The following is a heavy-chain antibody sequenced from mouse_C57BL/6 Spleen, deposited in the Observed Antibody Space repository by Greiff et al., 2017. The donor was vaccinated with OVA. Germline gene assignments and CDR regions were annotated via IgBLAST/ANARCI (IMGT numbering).Heavy chain of an antibody. J-gene: IGHJ4*01. CDR1: GFTFSDYY. CDR2: INYDGSST. D-gene: IGHD2-2*01. Sequence: EVKVVESEGGLVQPGSSMKLSCTASGFTFSDYYMAWVRQVPEKGLEWVANINYDGSSTYYLDSLKSRFIISRDNAKNILYLQMSSLKSEDTATYYCARGDYGYDGAMDYWGQGTSVTVSS. CDR3: ARGDYGYDGAMDY. V-gene: IGHV5-16*01.